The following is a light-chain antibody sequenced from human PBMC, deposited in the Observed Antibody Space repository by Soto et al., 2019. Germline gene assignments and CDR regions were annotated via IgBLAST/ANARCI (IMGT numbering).Light chain of an antibody. Sequence: QSALTQPASVSGSPGQSITISCTGTSSDVGGYNYVSWYQQHPGKAPKLMIYEVSNGPSGVSNRFSGSKSGNTASLTISGLQAEDEADYYCSSYTSSSTPNWVFGGGTKVTVL. V-gene: IGLV2-14*01. CDR3: SSYTSSSTPNWV. CDR2: EVS. CDR1: SSDVGGYNY. J-gene: IGLJ3*02.